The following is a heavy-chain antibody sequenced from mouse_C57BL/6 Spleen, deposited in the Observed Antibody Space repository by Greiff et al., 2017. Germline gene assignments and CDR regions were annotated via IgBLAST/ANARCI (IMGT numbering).Heavy chain of an antibody. J-gene: IGHJ2*01. V-gene: IGHV5-6*01. CDR1: GFTFSSYG. Sequence: EVKLMESGGDLVKPGGSLKLSCAASGFTFSSYGMSWVRQTPDKRLEWVATISSGGSYTYYPDSVKGRFTISRNNSKNTLYLQMSSLKSEDTAIYYGARHYGRSSYLDYWGQGTTLTVSS. CDR3: ARHYGRSSYLDY. CDR2: ISSGGSYT. D-gene: IGHD1-1*01.